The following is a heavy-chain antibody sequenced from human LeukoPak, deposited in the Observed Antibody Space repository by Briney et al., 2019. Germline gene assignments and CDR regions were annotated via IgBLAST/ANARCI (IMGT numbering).Heavy chain of an antibody. CDR3: ARVVRLVAADWFDP. CDR1: GGSISSSSYY. CDR2: IYYSGST. D-gene: IGHD6-25*01. V-gene: IGHV4-39*07. Sequence: PSETLSLTCTVSGGSISSSSYYWGWIRQPPGKGLEWIGSIYYSGSTYYNPSLKSRVTISVDTSKNQFSLKLSSVTAADTAVYYCARVVRLVAADWFDPWGQGILVTVSS. J-gene: IGHJ5*02.